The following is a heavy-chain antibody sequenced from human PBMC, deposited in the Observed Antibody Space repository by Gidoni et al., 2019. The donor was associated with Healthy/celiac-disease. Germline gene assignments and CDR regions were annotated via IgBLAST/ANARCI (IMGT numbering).Heavy chain of an antibody. Sequence: EVQRVESGGGLVKHGGSLRLSCADSGFTFSSYSMNWVRQAPGKGLEWVSSISSSSRYIYYADSLKVRFTISSDNSKNSLYLQMNSLRAEYTAVYYCARKVAAVSPYDYWGQGTLVTVSS. D-gene: IGHD6-13*01. CDR2: ISSSSRYI. J-gene: IGHJ4*02. V-gene: IGHV3-21*01. CDR3: ARKVAAVSPYDY. CDR1: GFTFSSYS.